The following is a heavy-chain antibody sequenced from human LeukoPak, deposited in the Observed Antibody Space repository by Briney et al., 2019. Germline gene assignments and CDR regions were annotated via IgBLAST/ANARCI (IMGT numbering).Heavy chain of an antibody. V-gene: IGHV1-2*02. Sequence: ASVKVSCKASGYTFTGYYIHWVRQAPGQGLEWMAFINPDSGDSYSAPKFQGRVTMIRDTSISTASMEVRWLTSDDTAVYYCATGVATAFTYWGQGTLVTVSS. CDR1: GYTFTGYY. J-gene: IGHJ4*02. CDR3: ATGVATAFTY. CDR2: INPDSGDS. D-gene: IGHD5-12*01.